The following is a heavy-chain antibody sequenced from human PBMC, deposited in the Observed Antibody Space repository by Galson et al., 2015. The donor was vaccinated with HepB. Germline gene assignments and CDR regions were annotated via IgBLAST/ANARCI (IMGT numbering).Heavy chain of an antibody. J-gene: IGHJ5*02. D-gene: IGHD3-10*01. V-gene: IGHV3-21*01. CDR3: ARDWGGVAWFGAPKNWFDP. Sequence: SLRLSCAASGFTFSSYSMNWVRQAPGKGLEWVLSISSSSSYIYYADSVKGRFTISRDNAKNSLYLQMNSLRAEDTAVYYCARDWGGVAWFGAPKNWFDPWGQGTLVTVSS. CDR1: GFTFSSYS. CDR2: ISSSSSYI.